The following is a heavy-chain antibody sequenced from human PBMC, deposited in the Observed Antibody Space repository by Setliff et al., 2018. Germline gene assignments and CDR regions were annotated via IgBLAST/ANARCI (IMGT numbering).Heavy chain of an antibody. D-gene: IGHD2-21*01. CDR3: ARVRRVVIAYYYYMDV. V-gene: IGHV4-34*01. J-gene: IGHJ6*03. CDR1: GGSFSGYY. CDR2: INHSGST. Sequence: SETLSLTCAVYGGSFSGYYWSWIRQPPGKGLEWIGEINHSGSTNYNPSLKSRDTISVDTSKNQFSLKLSSVTAADTAVYYCARVRRVVIAYYYYMDVWGKGTTVTV.